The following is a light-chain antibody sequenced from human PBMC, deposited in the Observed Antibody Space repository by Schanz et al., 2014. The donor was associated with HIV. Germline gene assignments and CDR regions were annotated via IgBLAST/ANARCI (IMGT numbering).Light chain of an antibody. CDR3: CSYGGSNTFVI. CDR1: NSDVGGYNF. Sequence: QSALTQPASLSGSPGQSITISCTEINSDVGGYNFVSWYQQHPGKAPKLIIYDVTNRPSGVPDRFSGSKSANTASLTISGLQAEDEADYYCCSYGGSNTFVIFGGGTKLTVL. CDR2: DVT. V-gene: IGLV2-23*02. J-gene: IGLJ2*01.